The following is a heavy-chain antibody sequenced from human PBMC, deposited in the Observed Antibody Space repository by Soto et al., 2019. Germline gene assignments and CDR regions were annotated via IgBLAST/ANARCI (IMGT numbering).Heavy chain of an antibody. CDR2: INHSGST. D-gene: IGHD2-2*01. CDR1: GGSFSGYY. V-gene: IGHV4-34*01. CDR3: AGQVGLLVTAGMRDYYYYYGMDV. J-gene: IGHJ6*02. Sequence: QVQLQQWGAGLLKPSETLSLTCAVYGGSFSGYYWSWIRQPPGKGLEWIGEINHSGSTNYNPSLKSRVAISVDTSKNQFSLKLSSVTAADTAVYYCAGQVGLLVTAGMRDYYYYYGMDVWGQGTTVTVSS.